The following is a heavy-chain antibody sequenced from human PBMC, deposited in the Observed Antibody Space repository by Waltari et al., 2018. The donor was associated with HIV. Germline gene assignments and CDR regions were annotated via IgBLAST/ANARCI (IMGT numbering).Heavy chain of an antibody. V-gene: IGHV1-46*01. CDR3: ARAPCSGGSCRLFDY. J-gene: IGHJ4*02. D-gene: IGHD2-15*01. CDR2: INPSGNST. Sequence: QVQLVQSGAEVKKPGASVKVSCKASGYTFISSYRHWVRPAPGQGLEWMGIINPSGNSTSYVQKFQGRLTMTRDTSTSTVYMELSSLRSEDTAVYYCARAPCSGGSCRLFDYWGQGTLVTVSS. CDR1: GYTFISSY.